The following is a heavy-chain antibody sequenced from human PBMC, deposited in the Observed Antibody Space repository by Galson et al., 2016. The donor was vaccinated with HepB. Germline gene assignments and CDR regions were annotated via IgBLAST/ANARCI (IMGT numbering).Heavy chain of an antibody. Sequence: SLRLSCAASGFTFSNYGMHWVRQAPGTGLEWVAVIWYDGSEKYYADSVKGRFTISRDNSKNTLHLQMNSLRAEDTAVYYCARIYYEILTGLTPWYYLDSWGQGTLVTVSS. CDR2: IWYDGSEK. CDR3: ARIYYEILTGLTPWYYLDS. CDR1: GFTFSNYG. J-gene: IGHJ4*02. D-gene: IGHD3-9*01. V-gene: IGHV3-33*01.